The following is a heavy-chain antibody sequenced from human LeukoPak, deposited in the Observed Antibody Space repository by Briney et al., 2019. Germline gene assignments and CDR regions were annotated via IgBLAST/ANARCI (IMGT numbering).Heavy chain of an antibody. Sequence: GRSLRPSCQPDGFRFSDVGLHWVRQAPGKGLEWVAFIRSEENRFYYLPSLRGRFTISRDNSKNTLFLQMSSMRHEDTALYYCARGAGTYYGTDTFDLWGQGTMVTVSS. CDR3: ARGAGTYYGTDTFDL. CDR2: IRSEENRF. V-gene: IGHV3-30*02. D-gene: IGHD1-26*01. CDR1: GFRFSDVG. J-gene: IGHJ3*01.